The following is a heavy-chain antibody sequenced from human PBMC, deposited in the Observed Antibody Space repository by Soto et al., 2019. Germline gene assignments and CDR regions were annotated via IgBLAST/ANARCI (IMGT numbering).Heavy chain of an antibody. CDR2: VRNKANSYTT. CDR3: VRNLASGGTYYFDY. J-gene: IGHJ4*02. V-gene: IGHV3-72*01. Sequence: EVQLVESGGGLVEPGGSLRLSCGASGFTFSDHYMDWVRQAPGKGLEWIGRVRNKANSYTTEYAASVRGRFTVSRDDSKNSLYLQMNSLKTEDTAMYYCVRNLASGGTYYFDYWGQGTLVTVSS. CDR1: GFTFSDHY. D-gene: IGHD2-15*01.